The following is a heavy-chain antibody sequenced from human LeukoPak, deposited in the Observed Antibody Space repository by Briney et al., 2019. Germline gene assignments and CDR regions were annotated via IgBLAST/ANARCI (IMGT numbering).Heavy chain of an antibody. CDR2: ISAYNGNT. J-gene: IGHJ3*02. Sequence: ASVKVSCKASGYTFTSYGISWVRQAPGQGLEWMGWISAYNGNTNYAQKLQGGVTMTTDTSTSTAYMELRSLRSDDTAVCYCARDSSTAYCGGDCFTGDAFDIWGQGTMVTVSS. CDR1: GYTFTSYG. CDR3: ARDSSTAYCGGDCFTGDAFDI. D-gene: IGHD2-21*02. V-gene: IGHV1-18*01.